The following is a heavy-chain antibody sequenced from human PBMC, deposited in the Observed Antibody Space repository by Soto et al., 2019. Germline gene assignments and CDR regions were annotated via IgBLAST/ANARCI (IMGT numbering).Heavy chain of an antibody. CDR1: GGTFSSYA. D-gene: IGHD3-3*01. J-gene: IGHJ6*02. CDR2: IIPIFGTA. V-gene: IGHV1-69*13. CDR3: ARGRTIFGVVIISYYYYYGMDV. Sequence: SVKVSCKASGGTFSSYAISWVRQAPGQGLEWMGGIIPIFGTANYAQKFQGRVTITADESTSTAYMELSSLRSEDTAVYYCARGRTIFGVVIISYYYYYGMDVWGQGTTVTVSS.